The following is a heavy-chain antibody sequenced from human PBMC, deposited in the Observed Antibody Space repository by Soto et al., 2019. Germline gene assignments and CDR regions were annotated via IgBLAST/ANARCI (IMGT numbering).Heavy chain of an antibody. J-gene: IGHJ3*02. CDR2: IYYSGST. CDR3: ARALILTGYYIRDAFDI. Sequence: SDTLSLTCTVSGGSISSYYWSWIRQPPGKGLEWIGYIYYSGSTNYNPSLKSRVTISVDTSKNQFSLKLSSVTAADTAVYYCARALILTGYYIRDAFDIWGQGTMVTVSS. V-gene: IGHV4-59*01. D-gene: IGHD3-9*01. CDR1: GGSISSYY.